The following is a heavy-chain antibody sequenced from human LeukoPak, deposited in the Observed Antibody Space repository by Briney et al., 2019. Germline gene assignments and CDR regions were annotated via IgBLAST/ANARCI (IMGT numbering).Heavy chain of an antibody. Sequence: SETLSLTCAVSGYSISSGYYWGWIRQPPGKGLEWIGSIYHSGSTCYNPSLKSRVTISVDTSKNQFSLKLSSVTAADTAVYYCARALRLSGWYPWFDPWGQGTLVTVSS. V-gene: IGHV4-38-2*01. CDR3: ARALRLSGWYPWFDP. J-gene: IGHJ5*02. D-gene: IGHD6-19*01. CDR2: IYHSGST. CDR1: GYSISSGYY.